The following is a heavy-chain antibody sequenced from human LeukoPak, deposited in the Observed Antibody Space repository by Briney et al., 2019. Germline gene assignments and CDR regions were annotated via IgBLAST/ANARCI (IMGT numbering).Heavy chain of an antibody. V-gene: IGHV3-53*01. J-gene: IGHJ4*02. D-gene: IGHD6-13*01. CDR1: GFTFSNAW. CDR2: IYSGGST. Sequence: GGSLRLSCAASGFTFSNAWMSWVRQAPGKGLEWVSVIYSGGSTYYADSVKGRFTISRDNSKNTLYLQMNSLRAEDTAVYYCARGRLSSSWGQGTLVTVSS. CDR3: ARGRLSSS.